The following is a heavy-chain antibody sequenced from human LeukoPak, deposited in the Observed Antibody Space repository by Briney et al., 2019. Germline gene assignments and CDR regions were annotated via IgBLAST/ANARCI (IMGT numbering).Heavy chain of an antibody. J-gene: IGHJ6*03. CDR1: GGTFSSYA. D-gene: IGHD2-2*01. V-gene: IGHV1-69*13. CDR2: IIPIFGTA. Sequence: SVKVSCKASGGTFSSYAISWVRQAPGQGLEWMGGIIPIFGTANYAQKFQGRVTITADESTSTAYMELSSPRSEDTAVYYCASSSVVVPAAFNYYYYMDVWGKGTTVTISS. CDR3: ASSSVVVPAAFNYYYYMDV.